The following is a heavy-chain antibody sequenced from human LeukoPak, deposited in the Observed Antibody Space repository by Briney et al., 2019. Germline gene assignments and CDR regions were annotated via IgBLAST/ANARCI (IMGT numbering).Heavy chain of an antibody. CDR2: INPSGGST. CDR3: ARDRGYYYGGDDAFDI. CDR1: GYTFTSYY. Sequence: ASVKVSCKASGYTFTSYYMHWVRQAPGQGLEWMGIINPSGGSTSYAQKFQGRVTMTRDTSTSTVYMELSSLRSEDTAVYYCARDRGYYYGGDDAFDIWGQGTMVTVSS. V-gene: IGHV1-46*01. D-gene: IGHD3-22*01. J-gene: IGHJ3*02.